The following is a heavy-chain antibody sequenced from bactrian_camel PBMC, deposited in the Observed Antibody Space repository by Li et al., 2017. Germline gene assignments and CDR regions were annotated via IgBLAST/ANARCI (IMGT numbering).Heavy chain of an antibody. CDR2: VDNDGIT. Sequence: VESGGDSVQAGGSLRLSCAVSGFTVNTYCMGWFRGSEREGVAAVDNDGITSYADSVKGRFTIIKDNAQNTVYLQMNNLKPEDTAMYYCAANKPPCYYSETLAAQADDFNHWGQGTQVTVS. CDR3: AANKPPCYYSETLAAQADDFNH. V-gene: IGHV3S9*01. J-gene: IGHJ4*01. CDR1: GFTVNTYC. D-gene: IGHD2*01.